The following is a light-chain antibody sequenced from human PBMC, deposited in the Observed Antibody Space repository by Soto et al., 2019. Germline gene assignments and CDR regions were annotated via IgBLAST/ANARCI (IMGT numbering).Light chain of an antibody. CDR2: RNN. CDR3: AAWDDNLIGVV. CDR1: TSNIETNT. Sequence: QSVLTQPPSASGTPGQRVTISCSGSTSNIETNTVNWYQQLPGRAPKLLMYRNNQRPSGVPDRFSGSKSGTSASLAISGLQSEDEADYYCAAWDDNLIGVVFGGGTKVTVL. V-gene: IGLV1-44*01. J-gene: IGLJ3*02.